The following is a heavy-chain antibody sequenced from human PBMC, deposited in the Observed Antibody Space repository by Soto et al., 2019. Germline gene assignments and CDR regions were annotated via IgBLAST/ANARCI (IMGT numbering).Heavy chain of an antibody. CDR2: IYHSGST. CDR3: ARGAPVRFDP. Sequence: QLRLQESGSGLVKPSQTLSLTCAVSGGSISSGGYSWSWIRQPPGKGLEWIGYIYHSGSTYYNPSLKSRVTISVDRAKNQFSLKLSSVTAADTAVYYCARGAPVRFDPWGQGTLVTVSS. J-gene: IGHJ5*02. V-gene: IGHV4-30-2*01. D-gene: IGHD2-8*01. CDR1: GGSISSGGYS.